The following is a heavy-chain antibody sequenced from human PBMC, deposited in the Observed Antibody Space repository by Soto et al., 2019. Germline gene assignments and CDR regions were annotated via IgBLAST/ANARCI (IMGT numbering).Heavy chain of an antibody. CDR3: SSLLHHNSRSSPDY. CDR1: GFTFSDHY. CDR2: SRNKANSYTT. Sequence: EVELVESGGGLVQPGGSLRLSCAASGFTFSDHYMDWVRQAPGKGLEWVGRSRNKANSYTTEYAASVKGRFTVSRDESXNSLYMQMNRLKTEATAVYYCSSLLHHNSRSSPDYWGQGTPVIVSS. J-gene: IGHJ4*02. V-gene: IGHV3-72*01. D-gene: IGHD2-15*01.